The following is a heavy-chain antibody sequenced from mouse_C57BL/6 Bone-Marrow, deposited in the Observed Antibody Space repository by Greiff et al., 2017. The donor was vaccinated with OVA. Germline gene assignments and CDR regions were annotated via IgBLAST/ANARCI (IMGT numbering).Heavy chain of an antibody. D-gene: IGHD2-5*01. J-gene: IGHJ3*01. V-gene: IGHV1-81*01. Sequence: QVQLQQSGAELARPGASVKLSCKASGYTFTSYGISWVKQRTGQGLEWIGEIYPRSGNTYYNEKFKGKATLTADKSSSKAYMEHRSLTSEDSAVYFCARLYRNYLHAWFAYWGQGTLVTVSA. CDR1: GYTFTSYG. CDR2: IYPRSGNT. CDR3: ARLYRNYLHAWFAY.